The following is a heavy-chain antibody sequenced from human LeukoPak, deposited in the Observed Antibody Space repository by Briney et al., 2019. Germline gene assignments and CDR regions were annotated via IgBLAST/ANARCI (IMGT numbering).Heavy chain of an antibody. CDR3: ARDYRQGNWFDP. Sequence: SETLSLTCTVSGGSISSYYWSWIRQPAGKGLEWIGRIYTSGSTNYNPSLKSRVTMSVDTSKSQFSLKLSSVTAADTAVYYCARDYRQGNWFDPWGQGTLVTVSS. CDR1: GGSISSYY. J-gene: IGHJ5*02. CDR2: IYTSGST. D-gene: IGHD3-16*02. V-gene: IGHV4-4*07.